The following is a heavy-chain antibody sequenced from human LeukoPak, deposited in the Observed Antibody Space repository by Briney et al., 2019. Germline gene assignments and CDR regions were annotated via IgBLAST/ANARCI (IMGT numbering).Heavy chain of an antibody. J-gene: IGHJ4*02. V-gene: IGHV4-34*01. CDR1: GGSFSGYY. CDR3: ARGQFLYSTGWPSTIRFDY. D-gene: IGHD6-19*01. Sequence: SETLSLTCAVYGGSFSGYYWSWIRQPPGKGLEWIGEINHSGSTNYNPSLKSRVTISVDTSKNRFSLKLSSVTAADTAVYYCARGQFLYSTGWPSTIRFDYWGQGALVTVSS. CDR2: INHSGST.